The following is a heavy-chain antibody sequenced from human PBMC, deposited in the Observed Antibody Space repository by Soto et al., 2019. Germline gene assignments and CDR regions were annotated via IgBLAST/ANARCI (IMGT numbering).Heavy chain of an antibody. J-gene: IGHJ6*02. CDR2: ISGYNGNT. CDR1: GYTFTSYG. CDR3: ARDNRNGDYYYYDGMDV. V-gene: IGHV1-18*01. Sequence: QVQLVQSGAEVKKPGASVKVSCKASGYTFTSYGISWVRQAPGQGLEWMGWISGYNGNTNYALKLQGRVTMTTDTSTSTAYMELRSLRSDDTAVYYCARDNRNGDYYYYDGMDVWGQGTTVTVSS. D-gene: IGHD4-17*01.